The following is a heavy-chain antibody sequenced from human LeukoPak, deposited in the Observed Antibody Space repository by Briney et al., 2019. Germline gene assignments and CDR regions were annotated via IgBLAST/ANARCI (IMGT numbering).Heavy chain of an antibody. CDR2: INHSGST. Sequence: SETLSLTCAVYGGSFSGYYWSWIRQPPGKGLEWIGEINHSGSTNYNPSLKSRVTISVDTSKNQFSLKLSSVTAADTAVYYCVRRPRARLRLGELSFAPDYWGQGTLVTVSS. V-gene: IGHV4-34*01. CDR3: VRRPRARLRLGELSFAPDY. J-gene: IGHJ4*02. CDR1: GGSFSGYY. D-gene: IGHD3-16*02.